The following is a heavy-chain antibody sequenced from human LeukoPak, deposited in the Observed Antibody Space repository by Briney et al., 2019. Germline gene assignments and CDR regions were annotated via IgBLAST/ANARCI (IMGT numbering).Heavy chain of an antibody. CDR3: ARVAETMVRGVITYYFDY. CDR1: GFTFSSYS. D-gene: IGHD3-10*01. Sequence: GGSLRLFCAAPGFTFSSYSMNWVRQAPGKGLEWASYISSSSSTIYYADSVKGRSTISRDNAKNSLYLQMNSLRAEDTAVYYCARVAETMVRGVITYYFDYWGQGTLVTVSS. CDR2: ISSSSSTI. J-gene: IGHJ4*02. V-gene: IGHV3-48*01.